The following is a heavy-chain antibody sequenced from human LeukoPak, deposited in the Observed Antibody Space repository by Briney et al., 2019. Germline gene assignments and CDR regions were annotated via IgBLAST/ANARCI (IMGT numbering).Heavy chain of an antibody. J-gene: IGHJ4*02. CDR1: GGSVNSGSYY. V-gene: IGHV4-61*01. D-gene: IGHD1-26*01. Sequence: SETLSLTCTVSGGSVNSGSYYWNWIRQPPGKGPEWIGYIYYSGSTNYNPSLKSRVTISVDTSKNQFSLKLSSVTAADTAVYYCARAAYSGSYHSDYWGQGTLVTVSS. CDR2: IYYSGST. CDR3: ARAAYSGSYHSDY.